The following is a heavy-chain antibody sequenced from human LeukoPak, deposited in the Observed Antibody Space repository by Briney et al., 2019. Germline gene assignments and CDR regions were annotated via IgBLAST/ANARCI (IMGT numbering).Heavy chain of an antibody. Sequence: SETLSLTCTVSGGSISSGGYYWSWIRQHPGKGLEWIGYIYYSGSTDYNPSLKSRVTISVDTSKSQVSLKLSSVTAADTAVYYCARTSGSYFDYWGQGTLVTVSS. D-gene: IGHD3-3*01. CDR1: GGSISSGGYY. V-gene: IGHV4-61*08. CDR3: ARTSGSYFDY. CDR2: IYYSGST. J-gene: IGHJ4*02.